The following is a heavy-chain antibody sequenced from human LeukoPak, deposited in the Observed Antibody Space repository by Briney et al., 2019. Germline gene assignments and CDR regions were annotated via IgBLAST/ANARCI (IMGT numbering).Heavy chain of an antibody. CDR1: GYTFTGYY. V-gene: IGHV1-2*02. Sequence: PTASVKVSCKASGYTFTGYYMHWVRRAPGQGLEWMGWINPNSGGTNYAQKFQGRVTMTRDTSISTAYMELSRLRSDDTAVYYCARARGDIVLMVYAKTGYNWFDPWGQGTLVTVSS. D-gene: IGHD2-8*01. CDR2: INPNSGGT. CDR3: ARARGDIVLMVYAKTGYNWFDP. J-gene: IGHJ5*02.